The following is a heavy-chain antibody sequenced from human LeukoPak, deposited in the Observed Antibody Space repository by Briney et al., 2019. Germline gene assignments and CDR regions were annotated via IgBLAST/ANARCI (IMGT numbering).Heavy chain of an antibody. Sequence: GGSLRLSCAASGFTFSSYAMSWVRQAPGKGLEWVSAISGSGGSTYYADSVKGRFTMSRDNSKNTLYLQMNSLRVEDSAVYYCAKGLTNWFDPWGQGTLVTVSS. V-gene: IGHV3-23*01. CDR1: GFTFSSYA. J-gene: IGHJ5*02. CDR2: ISGSGGST. CDR3: AKGLTNWFDP.